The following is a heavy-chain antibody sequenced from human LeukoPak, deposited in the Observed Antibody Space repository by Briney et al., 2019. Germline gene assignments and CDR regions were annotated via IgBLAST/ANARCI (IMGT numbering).Heavy chain of an antibody. CDR2: IYSGGNT. Sequence: VGSLILSCAASGFSVSNTYMSWVRQAPGKGLEWVSIIYSGGNTYYADSVKGRFTISRDNSKNTLYLQMNRLRPEDTAVYYCARGTVTAPDYWGQGTMVTVSS. CDR3: ARGTVTAPDY. J-gene: IGHJ4*02. V-gene: IGHV3-53*01. CDR1: GFSVSNTY. D-gene: IGHD2-21*02.